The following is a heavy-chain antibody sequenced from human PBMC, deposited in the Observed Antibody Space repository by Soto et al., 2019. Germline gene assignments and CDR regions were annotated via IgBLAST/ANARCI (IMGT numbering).Heavy chain of an antibody. V-gene: IGHV4-31*03. J-gene: IGHJ4*02. D-gene: IGHD3-22*01. CDR2: IYYRGST. CDR3: ARVVDSSGYPFDY. CDR1: GGSISSGGYY. Sequence: TLCLTCTVSGGSISSGGYYWTCIRQHPGKGLEWIGCIYYRGSTHHNPSLKSRVTISVDTSKNQFSLKLSSVTAADTAVYYCARVVDSSGYPFDYWGQGTLVTVSS.